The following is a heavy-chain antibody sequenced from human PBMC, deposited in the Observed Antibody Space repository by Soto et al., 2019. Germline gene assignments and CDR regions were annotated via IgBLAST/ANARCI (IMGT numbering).Heavy chain of an antibody. CDR2: IYYTGTT. J-gene: IGHJ4*01. CDR3: ARGVLH. Sequence: PSETLSLTCTVSYASINNYHWTWIRQPPGKGLEWIAYIYYTGTTNFNPSLKSRVTISMDTSKNQFSLKLRSVTASDTAVYYCARGVLHWGQGTLVTVSS. CDR1: YASINNYH. V-gene: IGHV4-59*08.